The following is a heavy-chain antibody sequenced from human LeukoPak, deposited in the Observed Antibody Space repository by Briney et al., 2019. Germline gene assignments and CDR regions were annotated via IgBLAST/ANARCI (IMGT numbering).Heavy chain of an antibody. CDR3: AKLGNYDLMIES. CDR1: GGSISSNSYY. D-gene: IGHD3-3*01. Sequence: SETLSLTCTVSGGSISSNSYYWGWIRQPPGKGLEWIGEINHSGSTNYNPSLKSRVTISVDTSKNQFSLKVTSVTAADTAVYYCAKLGNYDLMIESWGQGTLVTVSS. CDR2: INHSGST. J-gene: IGHJ4*02. V-gene: IGHV4-39*07.